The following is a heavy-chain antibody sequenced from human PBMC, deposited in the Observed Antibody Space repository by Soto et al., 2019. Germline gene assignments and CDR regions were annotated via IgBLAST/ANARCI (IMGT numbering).Heavy chain of an antibody. J-gene: IGHJ4*02. CDR3: ARDSEGGSNWEFDY. Sequence: ASVKVSCKASGYTFTSYAMHWVRQAPGQRLEWMGWINAGNGNTKYSQKFQGRVTITRDTSASTAYMELGSLRSEDTAVYYCARDSEGGSNWEFDYWGQGTLVTVSS. D-gene: IGHD7-27*01. V-gene: IGHV1-3*01. CDR2: INAGNGNT. CDR1: GYTFTSYA.